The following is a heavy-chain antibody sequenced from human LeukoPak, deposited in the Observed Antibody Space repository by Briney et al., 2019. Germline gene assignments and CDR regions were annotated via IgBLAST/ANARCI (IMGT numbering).Heavy chain of an antibody. CDR2: ISGSGGST. Sequence: PGGSLRLSCAASGFTFSNYAMSWVRQAPGKGLEWVSAISGSGGSTYYADSVKGRFTISRDNSKNTLYLQMNSLRAEDTAVYYCAKGVGYSGYDCLFDYWGQGTLVTVSS. J-gene: IGHJ4*02. CDR3: AKGVGYSGYDCLFDY. V-gene: IGHV3-23*01. CDR1: GFTFSNYA. D-gene: IGHD5-12*01.